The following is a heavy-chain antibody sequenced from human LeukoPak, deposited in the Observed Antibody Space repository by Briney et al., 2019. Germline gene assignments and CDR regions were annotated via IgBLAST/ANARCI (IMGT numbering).Heavy chain of an antibody. Sequence: GSLRLSCAASGFTFSSYGMHWVRQAPGKGLEWVAVISYDGSNKYYADSVKGRFTISRDNSKNTLYLQMNSLRAEDTAVYYCAKATQDYGMDVWGQGTTVTVSS. CDR1: GFTFSSYG. J-gene: IGHJ6*02. CDR3: AKATQDYGMDV. V-gene: IGHV3-30*18. CDR2: ISYDGSNK.